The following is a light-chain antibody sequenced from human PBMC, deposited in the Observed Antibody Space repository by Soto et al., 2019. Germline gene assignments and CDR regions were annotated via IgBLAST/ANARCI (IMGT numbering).Light chain of an antibody. J-gene: IGLJ2*01. Sequence: QSVLTQPPSASGSPGRSVTISCTGTSSDVGGYNYVSWYQQHPGKAPKLMIYEVSNRPSGVSNRFSGSKSGNTASLTISGLQAEDEADYYCSSYTSSSTVVFGGGTKLTVL. CDR3: SSYTSSSTVV. CDR1: SSDVGGYNY. V-gene: IGLV2-14*01. CDR2: EVS.